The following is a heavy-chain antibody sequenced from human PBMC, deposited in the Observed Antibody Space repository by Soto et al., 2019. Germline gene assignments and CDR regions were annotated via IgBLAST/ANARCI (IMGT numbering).Heavy chain of an antibody. V-gene: IGHV4-59*01. D-gene: IGHD3-22*01. CDR1: GGSFSSYY. Sequence: PSVRLSLTGPVGGGSFSSYYWSWIRQPPGKGLEWIGYIYFRGTTNYNPSLKSRVTMSADPSKNQFSLKLTSVTSAETAVYSCASMNDHDTSGCSYDYWGQGMRVTV. CDR2: IYFRGTT. J-gene: IGHJ4*02. CDR3: ASMNDHDTSGCSYDY.